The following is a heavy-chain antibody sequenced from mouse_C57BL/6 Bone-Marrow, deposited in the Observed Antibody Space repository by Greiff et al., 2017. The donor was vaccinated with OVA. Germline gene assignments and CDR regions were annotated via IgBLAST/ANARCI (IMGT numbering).Heavy chain of an antibody. CDR3: ASHYYGSSYWYFDV. CDR2: IDPSDSYT. Sequence: QVQLQQPGAELVRPGTSVKSSCKASGYTFTSYWMHWVKQRPGQGLEWIGVIDPSDSYTNYNQKFKGKATLTVDTSSSTAYMQLSSLTSEDSAVYYCASHYYGSSYWYFDVWGTGTTVTVSS. D-gene: IGHD1-1*01. CDR1: GYTFTSYW. J-gene: IGHJ1*03. V-gene: IGHV1-59*01.